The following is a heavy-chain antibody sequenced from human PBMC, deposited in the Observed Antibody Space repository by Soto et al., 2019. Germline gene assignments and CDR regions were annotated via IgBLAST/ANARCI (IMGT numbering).Heavy chain of an antibody. CDR1: GFSFNSYS. CDR2: IIGSGDSA. J-gene: IGHJ1*01. CDR3: ARDRGTTTVTFDAFQH. D-gene: IGHD4-17*01. V-gene: IGHV3-23*01. Sequence: EVQLLESGGGLVQPGGSLRLSCAASGFSFNSYSMSWVRQVPGKGLEWVAGIIGSGDSAYYADSVKGRFTISRDNSKNTLSLQMNSLRAGDTAIYYCARDRGTTTVTFDAFQHWGQGTLVAVSS.